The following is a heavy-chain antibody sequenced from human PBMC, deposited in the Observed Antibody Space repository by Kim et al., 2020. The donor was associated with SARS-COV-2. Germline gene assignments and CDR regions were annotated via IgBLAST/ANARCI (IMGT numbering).Heavy chain of an antibody. Sequence: QKFQGRVTMTRDTSTSTVYMELSSLRSEDTAVYYCARDERIAAADLYFQHWGQGTLVTVSS. V-gene: IGHV1-46*01. CDR3: ARDERIAAADLYFQH. D-gene: IGHD6-13*01. J-gene: IGHJ1*01.